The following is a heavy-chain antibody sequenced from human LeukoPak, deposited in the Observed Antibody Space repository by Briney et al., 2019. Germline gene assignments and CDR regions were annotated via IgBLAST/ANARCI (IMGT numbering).Heavy chain of an antibody. CDR2: IQLDGSEK. CDR3: ARHRYSHFDS. J-gene: IGHJ4*02. CDR1: GFTFSSYW. V-gene: IGHV3-7*01. Sequence: PGGSLRLSCAASGFTFSSYWMTWVRQAPGKGLEWVANIQLDGSEKYNVDSVKGRFTISRDNAKDSLYLQMNSLRAEDTAVYYCARHRYSHFDSWGQGTLVTVSS. D-gene: IGHD3-16*02.